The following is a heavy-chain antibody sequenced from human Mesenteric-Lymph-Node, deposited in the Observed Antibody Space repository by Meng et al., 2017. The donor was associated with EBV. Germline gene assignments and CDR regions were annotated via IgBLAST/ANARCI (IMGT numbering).Heavy chain of an antibody. D-gene: IGHD6-19*01. Sequence: QGNQQQPGPDLGNPSRTPSLTCAVSGGAGSDGSYYWSWPRQPPGKGLEWIGHMYYSETTKYNPSLKSRVTISVDTSKNQFSLSLRSVSAADTAMYYCARLWGVAGRDFWGQGTLVTVSS. CDR2: MYYSETT. CDR1: GGAGSDGSYY. J-gene: IGHJ4*02. CDR3: ARLWGVAGRDF. V-gene: IGHV4-61*01.